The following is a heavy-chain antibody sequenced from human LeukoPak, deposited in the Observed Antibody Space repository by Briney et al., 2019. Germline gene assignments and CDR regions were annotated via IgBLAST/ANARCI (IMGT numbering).Heavy chain of an antibody. D-gene: IGHD3-10*01. J-gene: IGHJ4*02. Sequence: PAETLSLTCAVYGGSFSGYDLSWIRQPPGKGLEWIGEINHSGSTNYNPALMSRRTISLDTSKNQSSLKLITVPAADAAVYYCARAQLLWSTGGVSDYWGQGTLVTVSS. CDR1: GGSFSGYD. CDR3: ARAQLLWSTGGVSDY. V-gene: IGHV4-34*01. CDR2: INHSGST.